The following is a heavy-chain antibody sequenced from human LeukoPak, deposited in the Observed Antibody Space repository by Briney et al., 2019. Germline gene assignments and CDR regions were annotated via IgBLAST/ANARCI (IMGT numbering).Heavy chain of an antibody. D-gene: IGHD2-21*01. J-gene: IGHJ3*02. Sequence: ASVKVSCKASGYTFSTYGISWVRQAPGQGLEWMGWISAYTGNTNYAQNVQGRVTMTTDTSTSTAYLELRSLRSDDTVVYYCARDCGNCGGAPDDTFDIWGQGTMVTVSS. V-gene: IGHV1-18*01. CDR1: GYTFSTYG. CDR3: ARDCGNCGGAPDDTFDI. CDR2: ISAYTGNT.